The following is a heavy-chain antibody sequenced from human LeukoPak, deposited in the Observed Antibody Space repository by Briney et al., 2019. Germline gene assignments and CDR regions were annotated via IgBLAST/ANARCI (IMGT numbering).Heavy chain of an antibody. CDR3: ARWDRDSGSWAGDWFDP. J-gene: IGHJ5*02. CDR2: IIPIFGTA. V-gene: IGHV1-69*06. CDR1: GGTFSSYA. Sequence: GASVKVSCKASGGTFSSYAISWVRQAPGQGLEWMGRIIPIFGTANYAQKFQGRVTITADKSTSTAYMELSSLRSEDTAVYYCARWDRDSGSWAGDWFDPWGQGTLVTVSS. D-gene: IGHD6-13*01.